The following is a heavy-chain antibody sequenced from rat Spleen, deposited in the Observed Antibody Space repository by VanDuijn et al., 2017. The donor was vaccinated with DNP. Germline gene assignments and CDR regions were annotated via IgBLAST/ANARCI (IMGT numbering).Heavy chain of an antibody. CDR2: IWNTGGT. CDR1: GFSLTDNS. V-gene: IGHV2-41*01. Sequence: QVQLKESGPGLAQPSQTLSLTCTVSGFSLTDNSVHWIRQPPGKGLEWMGVIWNTGGTRYNSAPKSRLSISKDTSKSQVFLKMNSLQREDTATYFCVRGGYYSTYRYGYWYFAFWGPGTMVTVSS. D-gene: IGHD1-2*01. CDR3: VRGGYYSTYRYGYWYFAF. J-gene: IGHJ1*01.